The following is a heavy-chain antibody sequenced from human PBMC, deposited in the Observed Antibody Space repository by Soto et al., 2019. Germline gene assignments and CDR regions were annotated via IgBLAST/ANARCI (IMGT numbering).Heavy chain of an antibody. Sequence: ASVKVSCKXSGYIFTSYYIHWVRQAPGQGLEWMGWINPFDGSRMFAQSFQGRVTMTRDTSTSTVYMEVSSLRSEDTAVYYCSRVDPGETSPFDHWGQGTLVTVSS. V-gene: IGHV1-46*03. J-gene: IGHJ4*02. CDR2: INPFDGSR. CDR3: SRVDPGETSPFDH. CDR1: GYIFTSYY. D-gene: IGHD3-10*01.